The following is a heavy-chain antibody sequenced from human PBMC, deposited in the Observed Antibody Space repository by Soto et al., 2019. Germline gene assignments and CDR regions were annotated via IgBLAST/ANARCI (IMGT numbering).Heavy chain of an antibody. V-gene: IGHV3-30*18. J-gene: IGHJ5*02. CDR1: GFTFSSYG. Sequence: GGSLILSCAASGFTFSSYGMHWVRQAPGKGLEWVAVISYDGSNKYYADSVKGRFTISRDNSKNTLYLQMNSLRAEDTAVYYCAKRLQGIYDILTGPFDPWGQGTLVTVSS. CDR3: AKRLQGIYDILTGPFDP. D-gene: IGHD3-9*01. CDR2: ISYDGSNK.